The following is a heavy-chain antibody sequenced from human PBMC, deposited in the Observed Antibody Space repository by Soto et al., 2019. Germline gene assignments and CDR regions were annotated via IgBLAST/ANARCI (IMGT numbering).Heavy chain of an antibody. Sequence: LVKVSCKASGGTFSIYAISCVLQSPLQWLEWMGGIIPIFGTANYAQKFQGRVTITADKSTSTAYMELSSLRSEDTAVYYCARVYYYDSSGYSYYYGMDVWGQGTTVTVSS. D-gene: IGHD3-22*01. CDR2: IIPIFGTA. V-gene: IGHV1-69*06. CDR1: GGTFSIYA. J-gene: IGHJ6*02. CDR3: ARVYYYDSSGYSYYYGMDV.